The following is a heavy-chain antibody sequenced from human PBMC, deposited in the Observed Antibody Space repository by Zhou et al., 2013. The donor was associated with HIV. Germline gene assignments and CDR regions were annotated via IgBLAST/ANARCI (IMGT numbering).Heavy chain of an antibody. CDR2: ISAKNGNT. Sequence: QVQLVQSGSEVKKPGASVMVSCTASGYAFTRFPINWVRQAPGQGLEWMGWISAKNGNTKYVEKFQGRITMTADTSTNTAYLELRSLSSDDSAVYYCARDGAAPSSSDFDYWGQGTQVTVSS. V-gene: IGHV1-18*01. CDR1: GYAFTRFP. CDR3: ARDGAAPSSSDFDY. D-gene: IGHD2-15*01. J-gene: IGHJ4*02.